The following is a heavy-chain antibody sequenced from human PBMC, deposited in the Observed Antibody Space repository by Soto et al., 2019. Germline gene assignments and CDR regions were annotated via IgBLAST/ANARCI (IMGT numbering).Heavy chain of an antibody. D-gene: IGHD2-2*01. CDR1: GGSVSSGSYY. Sequence: SETLSLTCTVSGGSVSSGSYYWSWIRQPPGKGLEWIGYIYYSGSTNYNPSLKIRVTISVDTSKNQFSLKLSSVTAADTAVYYCARAPSYCISTSCYGYYYGMDVWGQGTTVTVSS. CDR2: IYYSGST. CDR3: ARAPSYCISTSCYGYYYGMDV. V-gene: IGHV4-61*01. J-gene: IGHJ6*02.